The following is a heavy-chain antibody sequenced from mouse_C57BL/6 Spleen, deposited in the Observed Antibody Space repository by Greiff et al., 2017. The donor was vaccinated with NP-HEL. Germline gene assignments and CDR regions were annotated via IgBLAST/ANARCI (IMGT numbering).Heavy chain of an antibody. CDR3: ASSITTVVEGAMDY. CDR1: GYAFSSYW. J-gene: IGHJ4*01. CDR2: INPNYGTT. D-gene: IGHD1-1*01. V-gene: IGHV1-39*01. Sequence: EVQLQQSGAELVKPGASVKISCKASGYAFSSYWMNWVKQSNGKSLEWIGVINPNYGTTSYNQKFKGKATLTVDQSSSTAYMHLNSLTSEDSAVYYCASSITTVVEGAMDYWGQGTSVTVSS.